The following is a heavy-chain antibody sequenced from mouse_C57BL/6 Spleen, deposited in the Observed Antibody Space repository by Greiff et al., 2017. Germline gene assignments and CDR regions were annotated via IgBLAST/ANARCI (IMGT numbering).Heavy chain of an antibody. CDR1: GYTFTDYE. D-gene: IGHD1-1*01. V-gene: IGHV1-15*01. Sequence: QVQLQQSGAELVRPGASVTLSCKASGYTFTDYEMHWVKQTPVHGLEWIGAIDPETGGTAYNQKFKGKAILTADKSSSTAYMELRSLTSEDSAVYYCTRWGTTVVAPFAYWGQGTLVTVSA. CDR3: TRWGTTVVAPFAY. J-gene: IGHJ3*01. CDR2: IDPETGGT.